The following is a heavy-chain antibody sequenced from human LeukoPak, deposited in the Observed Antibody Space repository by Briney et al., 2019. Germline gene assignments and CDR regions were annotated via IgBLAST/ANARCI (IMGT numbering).Heavy chain of an antibody. Sequence: GGSLRLSCAASGFTFSSYDMHWVRQGTGKGLEWVSAIGTAGDTYYPGSVKGRFTISRENAKNSLFLQMNSLRAGDTAVYYCAREYVWGSSRYLDYWGQGTLVTVSS. V-gene: IGHV3-13*01. CDR1: GFTFSSYD. CDR3: AREYVWGSSRYLDY. J-gene: IGHJ4*02. D-gene: IGHD3-16*02. CDR2: IGTAGDT.